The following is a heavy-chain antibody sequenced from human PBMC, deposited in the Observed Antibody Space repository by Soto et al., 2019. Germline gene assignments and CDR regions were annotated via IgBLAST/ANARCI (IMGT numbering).Heavy chain of an antibody. J-gene: IGHJ5*01. D-gene: IGHD2-15*01. Sequence: GASVKVSCKASGYTFSGYCIHWVRQAPGQGREYMGWVNPDSGDTNYAQKFQGWGTMARDTTISTAYMELSGVKSEGTGVYYYARAPREQVRGYDWFDYWGQGTLGTVSS. CDR2: VNPDSGDT. CDR1: GYTFSGYC. CDR3: ARAPREQVRGYDWFDY. V-gene: IGHV1-2*04.